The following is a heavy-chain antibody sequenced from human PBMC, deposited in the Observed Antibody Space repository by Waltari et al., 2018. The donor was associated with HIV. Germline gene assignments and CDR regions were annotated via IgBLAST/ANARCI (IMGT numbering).Heavy chain of an antibody. Sequence: QVHLEQWGTGLLRPSETLSLTCAVYGGSFRRYYWSRIRQSPWRGLEWIGEVNHVGRTNYSPSLKGRVTVSVDTSKNQFSLTMRSVTAADTAVYYCARDSAPGLAVDDDDGEFFYYGLDVWGQGTTVTVSS. CDR2: VNHVGRT. D-gene: IGHD6-19*01. CDR3: ARDSAPGLAVDDDDGEFFYYGLDV. V-gene: IGHV4-34*01. J-gene: IGHJ6*01. CDR1: GGSFRRYY.